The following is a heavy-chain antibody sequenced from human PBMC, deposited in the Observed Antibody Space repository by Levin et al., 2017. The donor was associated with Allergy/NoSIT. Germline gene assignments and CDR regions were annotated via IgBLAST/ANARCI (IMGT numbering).Heavy chain of an antibody. CDR3: VKRPNWRQNYYFDY. CDR2: INTGGGVP. CDR1: GFTFSNYV. Sequence: GGSLRLSCAASGFTFSNYVMSWVRQTPGKGLELVSVINTGGGVPHYADSVKGRFTISRDNSKNTLYLQMTSLRAEDTAVYFCVKRPNWRQNYYFDYWGQGNLVTVSS. V-gene: IGHV3-23*01. J-gene: IGHJ4*02. D-gene: IGHD3-3*01.